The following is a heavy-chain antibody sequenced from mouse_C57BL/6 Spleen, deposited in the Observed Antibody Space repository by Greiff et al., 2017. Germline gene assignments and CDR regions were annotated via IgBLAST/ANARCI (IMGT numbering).Heavy chain of an antibody. V-gene: IGHV1-15*01. CDR3: TRDYYSNPDY. CDR2: IDPETGGT. Sequence: VKLQESGAELVRPGASVTLSCKASGYTFTDYEMHWVKQTPVHGLEWIGAIDPETGGTAYNQKFKGKAILTADKSSSTAYMELRSLTSEDSAVYYCTRDYYSNPDYWGQGTTLTVSS. D-gene: IGHD2-5*01. J-gene: IGHJ2*01. CDR1: GYTFTDYE.